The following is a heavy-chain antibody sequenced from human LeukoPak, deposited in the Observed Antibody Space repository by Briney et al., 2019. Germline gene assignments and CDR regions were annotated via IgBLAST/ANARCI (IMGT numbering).Heavy chain of an antibody. CDR2: VSGSGGST. CDR1: GFTFSSYA. V-gene: IGHV3-23*01. J-gene: IGHJ4*02. Sequence: GGSLRLSCAASGFTFSSYAMSWVRQAPGKGLEWVSAVSGSGGSTYYADSVKGRFTISRDNSKNTLYLQMNSLRAEDTAVYYCAKDLRVIPESPIDYWGQGTLVTVSS. D-gene: IGHD2-21*01. CDR3: AKDLRVIPESPIDY.